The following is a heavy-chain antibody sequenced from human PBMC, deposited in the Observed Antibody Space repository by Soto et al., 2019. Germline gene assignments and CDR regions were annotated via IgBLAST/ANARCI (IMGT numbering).Heavy chain of an antibody. CDR2: IGGSGGST. J-gene: IGHJ4*02. D-gene: IGHD2-2*01. V-gene: IGHV3-23*01. CDR1: GFTFSSYA. Sequence: PGGSLRLSCAASGFTFSSYAMSWVHQAPGKGLEWVSAIGGSGGSTYYADSVKGRFTISRDNSKNTLYLQMNSLRAEDTAVYYCAKTIVVVPAATTVTYYFDYWGQGTLVTVSS. CDR3: AKTIVVVPAATTVTYYFDY.